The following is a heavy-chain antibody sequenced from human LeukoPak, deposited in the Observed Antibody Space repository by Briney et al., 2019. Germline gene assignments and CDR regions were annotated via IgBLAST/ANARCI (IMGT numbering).Heavy chain of an antibody. V-gene: IGHV4-39*01. CDR2: IHYGGST. D-gene: IGHD3-10*01. J-gene: IGHJ6*03. CDR1: GDSISFGTYY. Sequence: SETLSLTCTVSGDSISFGTYYWVWIRQPPGKGLEWIGNIHYGGSTYYNPSLKSRVTISVDTSKKQFSLKLSSVTAADTALYYCARLGGVRGYYYYYMDVWGKGTTVTVSS. CDR3: ARLGGVRGYYYYYMDV.